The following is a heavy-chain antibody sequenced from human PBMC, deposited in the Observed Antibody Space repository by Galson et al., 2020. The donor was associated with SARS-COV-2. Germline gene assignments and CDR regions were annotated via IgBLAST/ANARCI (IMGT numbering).Heavy chain of an antibody. J-gene: IGHJ3*02. CDR3: ARLHYGEYAPEAFDI. V-gene: IGHV4-30-2*01. CDR2: ISHSGGT. D-gene: IGHD4-17*01. CDR1: GTSISGGSYS. Sequence: SETLSLTCAVSGTSISGGSYSWNWIRQPPGKGLEWIGYISHSGGTYYNPSLKSRVTISVDRYKNQFSLRLSSVTAADAAVYFCARLHYGEYAPEAFDIWGPGTRVTVAS.